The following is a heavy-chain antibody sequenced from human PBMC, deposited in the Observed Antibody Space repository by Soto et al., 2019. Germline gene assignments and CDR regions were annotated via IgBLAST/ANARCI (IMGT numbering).Heavy chain of an antibody. J-gene: IGHJ5*02. CDR3: ARRLVNRPVDP. CDR2: INHSRST. CDR1: GGSFSGYY. D-gene: IGHD2-15*01. V-gene: IGHV4-34*01. Sequence: QVQLQQWSAGLLKPSETLSLTCAVYGGSFSGYYWTWIRQPPGKGLEWIGDINHSRSTNYNPSLKSRLTISIDTSNNQFSLKLSSVTAADTAVYYCARRLVNRPVDPWGQGTLVTVSS.